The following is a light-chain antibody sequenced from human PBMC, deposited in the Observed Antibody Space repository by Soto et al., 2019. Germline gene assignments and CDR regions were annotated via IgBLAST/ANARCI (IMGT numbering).Light chain of an antibody. CDR1: QSVLYSSNNKNY. CDR2: WAS. Sequence: DIVMTQSPDSLAVSLGERATINCKSSQSVLYSSNNKNYLAWYQQKPGQPPKLLIYWASTRESGVPDRFSDSGSGTDSTLTISSLQAEDVAVYYCQQYYSTPYTFGQGTKLEIK. J-gene: IGKJ2*01. V-gene: IGKV4-1*01. CDR3: QQYYSTPYT.